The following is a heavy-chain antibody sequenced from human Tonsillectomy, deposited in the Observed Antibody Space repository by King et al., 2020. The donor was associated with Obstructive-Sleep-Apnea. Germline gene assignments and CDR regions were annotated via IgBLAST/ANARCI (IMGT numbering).Heavy chain of an antibody. CDR3: ARDRVRRGSSYYYGMDV. CDR2: IIPTFAAP. CDR1: GGTFNSYA. J-gene: IGHJ6*02. V-gene: IGHV1-69*01. Sequence: QLVQSGAEVKKPGSSVKVSCKASGGTFNSYAISWVRQAPGQGLEWMGAIIPTFAAPNYAQKFQGRVTITADESTSTAYMELSSLRSEDTAMYYCARDRVRRGSSYYYGMDVWGQGTTVSISS. D-gene: IGHD1-1*01.